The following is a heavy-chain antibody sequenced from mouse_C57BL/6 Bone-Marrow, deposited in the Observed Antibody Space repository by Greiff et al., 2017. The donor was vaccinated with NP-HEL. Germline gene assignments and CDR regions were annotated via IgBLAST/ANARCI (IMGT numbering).Heavy chain of an antibody. CDR1: GYTFTDSY. J-gene: IGHJ1*03. Sequence: QVQLHQSGAELVRPGASVKLSCKASGYTFTDSYINWVKQRPGQGLEWIARIYPGSGNTYYNEKFKGKATLTAEKSSSTAYMQLSSLTSEDSAVYFCARRDYYGSSHWYFDVWGTGTTVTVSS. CDR3: ARRDYYGSSHWYFDV. CDR2: IYPGSGNT. V-gene: IGHV1-76*01. D-gene: IGHD1-1*01.